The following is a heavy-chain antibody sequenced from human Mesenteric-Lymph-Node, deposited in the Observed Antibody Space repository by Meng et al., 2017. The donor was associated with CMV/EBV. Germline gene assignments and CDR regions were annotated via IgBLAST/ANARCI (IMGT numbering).Heavy chain of an antibody. Sequence: GGSLRLPCAASGFTFDDYGMSWVRQAPGKGLEWVSGINWNGGSTGYADSVKGRLTISRDNAKNSLYLEMNSLRGEDTALYYCARGGVGSTSYFDYWGQGTLVTVSS. J-gene: IGHJ4*02. V-gene: IGHV3-20*04. CDR3: ARGGVGSTSYFDY. D-gene: IGHD2-2*01. CDR2: INWNGGST. CDR1: GFTFDDYG.